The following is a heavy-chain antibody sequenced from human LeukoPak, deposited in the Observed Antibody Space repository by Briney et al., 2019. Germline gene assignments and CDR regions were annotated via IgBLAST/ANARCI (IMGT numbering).Heavy chain of an antibody. J-gene: IGHJ6*02. D-gene: IGHD6-13*01. V-gene: IGHV3-11*01. CDR3: ARDARAGTEYYGMDV. Sequence: GGSLRLSCAASGFTFSDYYMSWIRQAPGKGLECVSYISSSGSTIYYADSVKGRFTISRDNAKNSLYLQMNSLRAEDTAVYYCARDARAGTEYYGMDVWGQGTTVTVSS. CDR2: ISSSGSTI. CDR1: GFTFSDYY.